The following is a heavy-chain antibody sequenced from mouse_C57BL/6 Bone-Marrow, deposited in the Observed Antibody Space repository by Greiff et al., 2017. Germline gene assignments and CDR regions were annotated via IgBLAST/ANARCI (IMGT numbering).Heavy chain of an antibody. V-gene: IGHV5-12*01. D-gene: IGHD1-1*01. CDR2: ISNGGGST. CDR3: ARGDYYGSSSFWYFDV. J-gene: IGHJ1*03. Sequence: LQQSGGGLVQPGGSLKLSCAASGFTFSDYYMYWVRQTPEKRLEWVAYISNGGGSTYYPDTVKGRFTISRDNAKNTLYLQMSRLKSEDTAMYYCARGDYYGSSSFWYFDVWGTGTTVTVSS. CDR1: GFTFSDYY.